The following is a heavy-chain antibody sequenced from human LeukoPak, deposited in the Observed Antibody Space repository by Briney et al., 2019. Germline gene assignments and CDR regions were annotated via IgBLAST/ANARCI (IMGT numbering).Heavy chain of an antibody. CDR3: ARGDSGSYYFDY. V-gene: IGHV3-48*03. J-gene: IGHJ4*02. CDR1: GFTFSSYE. Sequence: GGSLRLSCAASGFTFSSYEMNWVRQAPGKGLEWVSYISSSGSTIYYADSVKGRFTISRDNAKNPLYLQMNSLRAEDTAVYYCARGDSGSYYFDYWGQGTLVTVSS. CDR2: ISSSGSTI. D-gene: IGHD1-26*01.